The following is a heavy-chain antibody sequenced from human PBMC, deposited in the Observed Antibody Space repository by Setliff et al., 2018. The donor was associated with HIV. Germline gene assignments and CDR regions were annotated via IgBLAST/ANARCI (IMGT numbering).Heavy chain of an antibody. CDR2: IHHGGST. CDR3: ARGAYRFDS. CDR1: GGSFTAYY. D-gene: IGHD2-2*01. Sequence: EPLSLTCAVSGGSFTAYYWTWIRQPPGKGLEWIGEIHHGGSTNYMPSLKNRVTISVDTSKNQFSLTLRSLTAADTAVYYCARGAYRFDSWGQGNLVTVSS. V-gene: IGHV4-34*01. J-gene: IGHJ5*01.